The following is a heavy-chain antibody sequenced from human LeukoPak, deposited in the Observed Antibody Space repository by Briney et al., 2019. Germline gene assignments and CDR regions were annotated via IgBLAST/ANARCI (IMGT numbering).Heavy chain of an antibody. CDR2: ISGSGGST. J-gene: IGHJ4*02. Sequence: GGSLRLSCAASGFTFSRYAMTWVRQAPGKGLEWVSAISGSGGSTYYADSVKGRFTISRDNSKNTLYLQMNSLRAEDTAVYYCADYCSSTSCSLDYWGQGTLVTVSS. CDR1: GFTFSRYA. CDR3: ADYCSSTSCSLDY. D-gene: IGHD2-2*01. V-gene: IGHV3-23*01.